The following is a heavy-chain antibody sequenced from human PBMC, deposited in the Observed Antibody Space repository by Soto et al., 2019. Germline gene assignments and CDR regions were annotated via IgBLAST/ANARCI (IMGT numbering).Heavy chain of an antibody. Sequence: GGSLRVSCAASGFTFDNCGMHWVRQAPGKGLEWVSGISWDSGTIGYADSVKGRFTISRDDAKNSLYLQMNSLRREDTALYYCVQGRYPTMATPLDHWGQGTLVTVSS. CDR3: VQGRYPTMATPLDH. CDR2: ISWDSGTI. D-gene: IGHD1-1*01. V-gene: IGHV3-9*01. CDR1: GFTFDNCG. J-gene: IGHJ5*02.